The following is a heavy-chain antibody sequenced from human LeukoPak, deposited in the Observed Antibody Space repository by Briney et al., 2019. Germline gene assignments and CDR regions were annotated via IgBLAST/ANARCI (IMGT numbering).Heavy chain of an antibody. CDR1: GGSISSDY. CDR3: ATRGY. Sequence: SETLSLTCTVSGGSISSDYWLWIRQPPGKGLEWIGYIYNSGSNNYNPSLKSRVTISIDTSKNQFSLKLTSVTAADTAVYYCATRGYWGQGTLVTVSS. J-gene: IGHJ4*02. V-gene: IGHV4-59*08. D-gene: IGHD3-10*01. CDR2: IYNSGSN.